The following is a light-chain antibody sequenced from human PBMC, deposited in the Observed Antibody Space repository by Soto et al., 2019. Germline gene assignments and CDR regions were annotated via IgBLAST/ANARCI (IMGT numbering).Light chain of an antibody. V-gene: IGKV1-39*01. Sequence: DIQMTQSPSSLSASVGDRVTITGRASQSISSYLNWYQQKPGKAPKLLIYAASSLQSVVPSRFSGSGSGTDFTLTISSLQTEDFATYYCQQSYSTPRTFGQGTKLEIK. CDR2: AAS. CDR1: QSISSY. J-gene: IGKJ2*01. CDR3: QQSYSTPRT.